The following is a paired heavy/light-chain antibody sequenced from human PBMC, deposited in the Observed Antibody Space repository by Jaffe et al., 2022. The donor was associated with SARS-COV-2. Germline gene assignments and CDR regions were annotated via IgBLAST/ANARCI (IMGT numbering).Light chain of an antibody. J-gene: IGKJ1*01. CDR1: QSISTY. V-gene: IGKV1-39*01. CDR2: AAS. CDR3: QQSSSNPRT. Sequence: DIQMTQSPSSLSASVGDRVTITCRASQSISTYLNWYQQKPGKAPKLLIFAASSLQSGVPSRFSGSGSGTDFTLTVSSLQPEDFATYYCQQSSSNPRTFGQGTKVEIK.
Heavy chain of an antibody. CDR3: ARGTGYLSKHDGFDV. CDR1: AYTFTSYG. J-gene: IGHJ3*01. D-gene: IGHD3-9*01. V-gene: IGHV1-18*01. CDR2: ISAYNGDT. Sequence: QVQLVQSGAEVKKPGASVKVSCKASAYTFTSYGINWVRQAPGQGLEWMGWISAYNGDTNYAQQLQGRVTMTTDTSTTTAYMELRSLRSDDTAVYYCARGTGYLSKHDGFDVWGQGTMVTVSS.